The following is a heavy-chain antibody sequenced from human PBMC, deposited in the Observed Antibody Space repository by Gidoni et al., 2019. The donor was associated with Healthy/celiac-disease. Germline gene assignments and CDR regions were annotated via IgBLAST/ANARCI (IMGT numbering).Heavy chain of an antibody. CDR1: GFTFSSYW. D-gene: IGHD6-6*01. Sequence: EVQLVESGGGLVQPGGSLRLSCAASGFTFSSYWMSWVRQAPGKGLEWVANIKQDGSEKYYVDSVKGRFTISRDNAKNSLYLQMNSLRAEDTAVYYCASGPPPPWYSSSSNFDYWGQGTLVTVSS. V-gene: IGHV3-7*01. CDR2: IKQDGSEK. J-gene: IGHJ4*02. CDR3: ASGPPPPWYSSSSNFDY.